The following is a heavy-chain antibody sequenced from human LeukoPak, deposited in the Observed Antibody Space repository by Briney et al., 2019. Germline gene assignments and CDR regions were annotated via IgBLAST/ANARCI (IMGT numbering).Heavy chain of an antibody. CDR2: IYYSGST. D-gene: IGHD7-27*01. CDR3: ARGMNWGYYYYYYGMDV. J-gene: IGHJ6*02. V-gene: IGHV4-31*03. Sequence: SQTLSLTCTVSGGSISSGGYYWSWLRQHPGKGLEWIGYIYYSGSTYYSPSLKSRVTISVDTSKNQFSLKLSSVTAADTAVYYCARGMNWGYYYYYYGMDVWGQGTTVTVSS. CDR1: GGSISSGGYY.